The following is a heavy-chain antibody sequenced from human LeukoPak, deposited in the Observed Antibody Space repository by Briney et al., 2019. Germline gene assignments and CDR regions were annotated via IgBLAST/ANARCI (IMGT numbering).Heavy chain of an antibody. V-gene: IGHV3-21*01. CDR1: GFTFSSYS. D-gene: IGHD3-3*01. Sequence: GGSLRLSCAASGFTFSSYSMNWVRQAPGKGLDWASSISSSSSYIYYADSVKGRFTISRDNAKNSLYLQMNSLRAEDTAVYYCAGSYYDFWGGYSFDYWGQGTLVTVSS. CDR3: AGSYYDFWGGYSFDY. CDR2: ISSSSSYI. J-gene: IGHJ4*02.